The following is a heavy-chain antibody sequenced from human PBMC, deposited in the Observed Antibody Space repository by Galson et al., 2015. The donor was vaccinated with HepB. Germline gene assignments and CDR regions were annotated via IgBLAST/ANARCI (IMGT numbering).Heavy chain of an antibody. D-gene: IGHD4-11*01. J-gene: IGHJ4*02. CDR1: GFTFRNAW. V-gene: IGHV3-15*01. CDR3: TTFLEMTTVQY. CDR2: IKKKNEGGTT. Sequence: SLRLSCAASGFTFRNAWMSWVRQAPGKGLEWVGRIKKKNEGGTTDYAAPVKGRFTISRDDSKNTLYLEMNSLKTEDTALYYRTTFLEMTTVQYWGQGTLVTVSS.